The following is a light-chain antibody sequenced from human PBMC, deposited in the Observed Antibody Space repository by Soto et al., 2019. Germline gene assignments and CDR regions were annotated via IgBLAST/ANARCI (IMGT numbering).Light chain of an antibody. J-gene: IGLJ3*02. Sequence: QDVVTQPPSASGTPGQRVTISCSGSSSSIGSNAVNWYQQVPGTAPKLLIYSNIQRPSGVPDRFSGSKSGTSASLAISGLQSEDEADYYCAAWDDSLKGRVFGGGTKLTVL. CDR1: SSSIGSNA. CDR2: SNI. V-gene: IGLV1-44*01. CDR3: AAWDDSLKGRV.